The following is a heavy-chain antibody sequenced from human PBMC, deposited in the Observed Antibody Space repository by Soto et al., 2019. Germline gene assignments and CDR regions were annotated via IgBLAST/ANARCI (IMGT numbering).Heavy chain of an antibody. CDR1: GYTFTSYG. V-gene: IGHV1-18*01. CDR3: ATEPNNDRSAYYYFAY. J-gene: IGHJ4*02. Sequence: GASVKVSCKTSGYTFTSYGLAWLRQAPGQRPEWMGWVGTVNTNTNYAEKFQGRVTMTSDTSTTTTYMELTNLRSDDTAVYYCATEPNNDRSAYYYFAYWGQGTLVTVSS. CDR2: VGTVNTNT. D-gene: IGHD3-22*01.